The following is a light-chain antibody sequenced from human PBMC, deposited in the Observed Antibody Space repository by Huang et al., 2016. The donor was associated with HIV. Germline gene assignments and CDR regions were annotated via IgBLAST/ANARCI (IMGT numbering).Light chain of an antibody. CDR2: DAS. CDR3: QQRSNWPWT. V-gene: IGKV3-11*01. CDR1: QSVSSY. Sequence: EIVLTQSPATLSLSPGERATLSCRASQSVSSYLAWYQQKPGQAPRLLIYDASNRANGIPARFSGSGSGADFTLTISSLEPEDFAVYYCQQRSNWPWTCGQGTKVEIK. J-gene: IGKJ1*01.